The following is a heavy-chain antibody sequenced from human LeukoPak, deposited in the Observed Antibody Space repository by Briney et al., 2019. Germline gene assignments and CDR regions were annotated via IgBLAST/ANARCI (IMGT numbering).Heavy chain of an antibody. D-gene: IGHD6-13*01. CDR2: IYPDDSDT. CDR1: GYSFTNYW. J-gene: IGHJ4*02. CDR3: AKLGAYTGSWYGFVDY. Sequence: GESLKISCKSSGYSFTNYWIGWVRQMPGKGLEWMGIIYPDDSDTRYSPSFQGQVTISVDKSISTAYLQWSSLKASDTAMYYCAKLGAYTGSWYGFVDYWGQGTLITVSS. V-gene: IGHV5-51*01.